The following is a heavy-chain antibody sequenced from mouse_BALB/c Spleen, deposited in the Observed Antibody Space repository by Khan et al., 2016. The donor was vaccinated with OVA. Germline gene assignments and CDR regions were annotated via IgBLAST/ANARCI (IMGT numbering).Heavy chain of an antibody. D-gene: IGHD2-1*01. Sequence: EVQLQESGPGLVKPSQSLSLTCTVTSYSITSDYAWNWIRQFPGNKLEWMGYISYSGSTSYNPSLKSRISITRDTSKNQFFLQLNSVTTEDTATYYCAGYGNFYYAMDYWGQGTSVTVSS. CDR2: ISYSGST. J-gene: IGHJ4*01. V-gene: IGHV3-2*02. CDR3: AGYGNFYYAMDY. CDR1: SYSITSDYA.